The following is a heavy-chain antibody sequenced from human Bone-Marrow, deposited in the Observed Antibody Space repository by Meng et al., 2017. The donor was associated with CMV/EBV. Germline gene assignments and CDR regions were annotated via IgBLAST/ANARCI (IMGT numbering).Heavy chain of an antibody. D-gene: IGHD3-3*01. J-gene: IGHJ6*02. Sequence: ASVKVSCKASGYTFTGYYMHWVRQAPGQGLEWMGWINPNSGGTNYAQKFQGRVTMTRDTSISTAYMELSRLRSDDTAVYYCAQMLYDFWSGYQTLDYYYYGMDVWGQGTTVTVSS. CDR3: AQMLYDFWSGYQTLDYYYYGMDV. CDR1: GYTFTGYY. V-gene: IGHV1-2*02. CDR2: INPNSGGT.